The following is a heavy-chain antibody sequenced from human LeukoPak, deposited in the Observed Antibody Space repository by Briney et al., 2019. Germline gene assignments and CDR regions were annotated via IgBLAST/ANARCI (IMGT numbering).Heavy chain of an antibody. Sequence: GGSLRLSCAASGFTFSSYAISWVRQAPGKGLEWVSAISGSGGSTYYADSVKGRFTISRDNSKNTLYLQMNSLRAEDTAVYYCANPDYGDYSSDYWGQGTLVTVSS. V-gene: IGHV3-23*01. D-gene: IGHD4-17*01. CDR3: ANPDYGDYSSDY. J-gene: IGHJ4*02. CDR2: ISGSGGST. CDR1: GFTFSSYA.